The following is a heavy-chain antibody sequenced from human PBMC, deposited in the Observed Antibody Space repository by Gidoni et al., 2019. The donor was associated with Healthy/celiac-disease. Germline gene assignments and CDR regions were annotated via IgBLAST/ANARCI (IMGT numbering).Heavy chain of an antibody. Sequence: QVQLVQSGAEVKKPGSSVKVSCKASGGTFSSYAISWVRQAPGQGLEWMGGIIPIFGTANYAQKFQGRVTITADESTSTAYMELSSLRSEDTAVYYCAIEPSSSWSLYYYYGMDVWGQGTTVTVSS. D-gene: IGHD6-13*01. V-gene: IGHV1-69*01. J-gene: IGHJ6*02. CDR2: IIPIFGTA. CDR3: AIEPSSSWSLYYYYGMDV. CDR1: GGTFSSYA.